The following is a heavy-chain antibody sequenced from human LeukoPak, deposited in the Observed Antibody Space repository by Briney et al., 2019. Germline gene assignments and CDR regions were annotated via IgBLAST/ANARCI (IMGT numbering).Heavy chain of an antibody. J-gene: IGHJ4*02. CDR3: ARGELFHDY. D-gene: IGHD1-26*01. CDR2: IHYSGST. V-gene: IGHV4-30-4*01. Sequence: SQTLSLTCTVSSGSISSGDYYWSWIRHPPGKGLEWIGYIHYSGSTYYNLSLKSRVTISIDTSKSQFSLKLSSVTAADTAVYYCARGELFHDYWGQGTLVTVSS. CDR1: SGSISSGDYY.